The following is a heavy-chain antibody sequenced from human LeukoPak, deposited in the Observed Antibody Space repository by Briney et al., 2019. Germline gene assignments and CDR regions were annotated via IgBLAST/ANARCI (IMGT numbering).Heavy chain of an antibody. V-gene: IGHV4-59*01. Sequence: SETLSLTCSVSGGSISTYHWNWIRKPPGKGLEWIGHMQSTGISKYSPSLKSRVAIFVDTSKNQVVLNLSSVTAADTAVYYCARDKQHSYGRYFDHWGQGMLVTVSS. CDR2: MQSTGIS. D-gene: IGHD5-18*01. J-gene: IGHJ4*02. CDR3: ARDKQHSYGRYFDH. CDR1: GGSISTYH.